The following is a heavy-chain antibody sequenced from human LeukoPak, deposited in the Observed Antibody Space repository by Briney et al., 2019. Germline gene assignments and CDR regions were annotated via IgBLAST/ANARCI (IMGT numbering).Heavy chain of an antibody. D-gene: IGHD5-12*01. Sequence: GGSLRLSCAASGFTFDDYGLSWVRHVPGKGLEWVSGLNWNGASTGYADSVKGRFTISRDNAKNSLYLQMDSLRFEDAAVYYCAQDLAWIRFDNWGQGTLVTVSS. V-gene: IGHV3-20*04. J-gene: IGHJ4*02. CDR3: AQDLAWIRFDN. CDR2: LNWNGAST. CDR1: GFTFDDYG.